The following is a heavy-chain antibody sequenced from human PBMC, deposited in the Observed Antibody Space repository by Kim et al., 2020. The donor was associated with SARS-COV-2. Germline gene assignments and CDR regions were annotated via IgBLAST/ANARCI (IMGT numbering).Heavy chain of an antibody. CDR2: INTKNGNP. CDR3: AREPTPLSRRRGLTHFDV. D-gene: IGHD2-21*02. CDR1: RYSFTTFA. V-gene: IGHV7-4-1*02. J-gene: IGHJ3*01. Sequence: ASVKVSCTASRYSFTTFALNWVRQAPGQGLEWMGWINTKNGNPAYAQDFTGRVVFSLDTSVSTAYLQITDLRAEDTAVYYCAREPTPLSRRRGLTHFDVWGQGTMVSVSS.